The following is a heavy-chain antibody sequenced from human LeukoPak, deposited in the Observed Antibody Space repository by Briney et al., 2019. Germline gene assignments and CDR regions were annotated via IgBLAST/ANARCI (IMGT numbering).Heavy chain of an antibody. CDR1: GYTFTSYD. J-gene: IGHJ6*03. D-gene: IGHD3-9*01. CDR2: MNPNSGNT. CDR3: ARARARRYFDWLPYYYYMDV. V-gene: IGHV1-8*01. Sequence: ASVKVSCKASGYTFTSYDINWVRQATGQGLEWMGWMNPNSGNTGYAQKFQGRVTMTRNTSISTAYMELSSLRSEDTAVYYCARARARRYFDWLPYYYYMDVWGKGTTVTISS.